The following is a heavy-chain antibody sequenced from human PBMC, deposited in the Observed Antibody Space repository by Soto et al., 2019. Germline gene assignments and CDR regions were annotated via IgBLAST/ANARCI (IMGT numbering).Heavy chain of an antibody. Sequence: ASVKVSCKASGYTFTSYYMHWVRQAPGQGLEWMGIINPSGGSTSYAQKFQGRVTMTRGTSTSTVYMELSSLRSEDTAVYYCARVYPSDTRYGYVGNNWFDPWGQGTLVTVSS. D-gene: IGHD5-18*01. CDR1: GYTFTSYY. CDR2: INPSGGST. CDR3: ARVYPSDTRYGYVGNNWFDP. V-gene: IGHV1-46*03. J-gene: IGHJ5*02.